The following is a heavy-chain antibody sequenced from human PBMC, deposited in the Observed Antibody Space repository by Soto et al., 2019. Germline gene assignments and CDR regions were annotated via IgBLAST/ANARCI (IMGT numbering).Heavy chain of an antibody. CDR3: VKEANHFINTLVVLIFDY. Sequence: PVGSLRLSCSASGFTFSMHSMHWVRQTPGKALEYVSAISRDGRSTFYADSVKGRFTISRDNSKNTLYLRMNSLRSDDTAVYYCVKEANHFINTLVVLIFDYWGQGT. CDR2: ISRDGRST. V-gene: IGHV3-64D*08. D-gene: IGHD3-22*01. J-gene: IGHJ4*02. CDR1: GFTFSMHS.